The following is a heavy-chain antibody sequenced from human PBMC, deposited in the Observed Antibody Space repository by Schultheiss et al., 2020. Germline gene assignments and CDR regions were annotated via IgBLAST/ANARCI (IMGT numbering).Heavy chain of an antibody. D-gene: IGHD3-3*02. Sequence: ASVKVSFKASGGTFSSYAISWVRQAPGQGLEWMGWINPNSGGTNYAQKFQGRVTMTRDTSISTAYMELSSLRSEDTAVYYCARGISPFDPWGQGTLVTVSS. J-gene: IGHJ5*02. V-gene: IGHV1-8*02. CDR2: INPNSGGT. CDR1: GGTFSSYA. CDR3: ARGISPFDP.